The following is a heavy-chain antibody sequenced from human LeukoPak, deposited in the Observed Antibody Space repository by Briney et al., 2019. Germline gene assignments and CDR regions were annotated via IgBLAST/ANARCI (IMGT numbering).Heavy chain of an antibody. J-gene: IGHJ6*03. Sequence: SQTLSLTCTVSGGSISSGSYYWSWIRQPAGKGLEWIGRIYTSGSTNYNPSLKSRVTISVDTSKNQFSLKLSSVTAADTAVYYCASCIPYYYYMDVWGKGTTVTVSS. CDR3: ASCIPYYYYMDV. D-gene: IGHD2-15*01. CDR2: IYTSGST. CDR1: GGSISSGSYY. V-gene: IGHV4-61*02.